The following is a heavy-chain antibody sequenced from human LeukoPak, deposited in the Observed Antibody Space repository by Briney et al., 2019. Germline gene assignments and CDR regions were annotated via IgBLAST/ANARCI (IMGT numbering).Heavy chain of an antibody. Sequence: PSETLSLTCTVSGYSISTGYYWDWIRQPPGKGLEWIGTFYHGGSTYYNPSLKSRVTISVDTSKNQFSLKMSSLTAADTAVYYCARSTGYSYGLNDYWGQGTLVTVSS. CDR2: FYHGGST. CDR3: ARSTGYSYGLNDY. D-gene: IGHD5-18*01. V-gene: IGHV4-38-2*02. J-gene: IGHJ4*02. CDR1: GYSISTGYY.